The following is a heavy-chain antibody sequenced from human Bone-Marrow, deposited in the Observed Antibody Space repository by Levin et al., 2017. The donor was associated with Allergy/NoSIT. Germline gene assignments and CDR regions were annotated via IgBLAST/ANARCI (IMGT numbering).Heavy chain of an antibody. CDR1: GYTFTGYY. Sequence: PVASVKVSCKASGYTFTGYYIHWVRQAPGQGLEWMGWINPNSGGTSYAQKFQGRVTMTRDTSTSTVYMELSSLRSEDTAVYYCARHLPEVAATLDPWGQGTLVTVSS. J-gene: IGHJ5*02. CDR2: INPNSGGT. CDR3: ARHLPEVAATLDP. D-gene: IGHD2-15*01. V-gene: IGHV1-2*02.